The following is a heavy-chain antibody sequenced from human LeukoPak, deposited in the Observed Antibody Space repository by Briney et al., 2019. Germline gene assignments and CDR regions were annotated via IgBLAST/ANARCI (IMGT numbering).Heavy chain of an antibody. V-gene: IGHV4-59*12. Sequence: SETLSLTCTVSGGSISSYYWSWIRQPPGKGLEWIGYIYYSGSTNYNPSLKSRVTISVDTSKNQFSLKLSSVTAADTAVYYCARETTAGSHDYNWFDPWGQGTLVTVSS. D-gene: IGHD1-26*01. CDR2: IYYSGST. J-gene: IGHJ5*02. CDR1: GGSISSYY. CDR3: ARETTAGSHDYNWFDP.